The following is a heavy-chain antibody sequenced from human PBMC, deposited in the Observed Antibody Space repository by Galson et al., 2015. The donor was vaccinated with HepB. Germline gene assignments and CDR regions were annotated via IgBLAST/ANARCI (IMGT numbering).Heavy chain of an antibody. CDR2: ISYDGSNK. J-gene: IGHJ6*02. CDR3: AKDRYFGSGPKAGSYYYYGMDV. CDR1: GFTFSSYG. Sequence: SLRLSCAASGFTFSSYGMHWVRQAPGKGLEWVAVISYDGSNKYYADSVKGRFTISRDDSKNTLYLQMNSLRAEDTAVYYCAKDRYFGSGPKAGSYYYYGMDVWGQGTTVTVSS. D-gene: IGHD3/OR15-3a*01. V-gene: IGHV3-30*18.